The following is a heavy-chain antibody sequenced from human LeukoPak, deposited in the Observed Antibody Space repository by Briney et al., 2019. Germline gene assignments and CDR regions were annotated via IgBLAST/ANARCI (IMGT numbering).Heavy chain of an antibody. Sequence: SETLSLTCTVSGGSLSSYYWSWIRQPAGKGLEWIGRIYTSGSTNYNPSLKSRVTMSVDTSKNQFSLKLSSVTAADTAVYYCARGLWFGERYYYYYYMDVWGKGTTVTISS. J-gene: IGHJ6*03. CDR2: IYTSGST. CDR1: GGSLSSYY. D-gene: IGHD3-10*01. CDR3: ARGLWFGERYYYYYYMDV. V-gene: IGHV4-4*07.